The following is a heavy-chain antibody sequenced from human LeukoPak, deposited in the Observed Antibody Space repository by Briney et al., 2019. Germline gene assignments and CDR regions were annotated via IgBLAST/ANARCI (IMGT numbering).Heavy chain of an antibody. CDR1: GYTFTSYD. Sequence: ASVKVSCKASGYTFTSYDINWVRQATGQGLEWMGWMNPNSGNTGYAQKFQGRVTMTRNTSISTAYMELSSLRAEDTAVYYCAREAPGGFGWLYAFDIWGQGTMVTVSS. CDR3: AREAPGGFGWLYAFDI. J-gene: IGHJ3*02. D-gene: IGHD3-22*01. CDR2: MNPNSGNT. V-gene: IGHV1-8*01.